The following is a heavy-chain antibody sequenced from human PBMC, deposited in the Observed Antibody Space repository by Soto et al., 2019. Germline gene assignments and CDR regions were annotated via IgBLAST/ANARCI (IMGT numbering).Heavy chain of an antibody. CDR3: ARGLYSGSYFYYDYGMDV. J-gene: IGHJ6*02. D-gene: IGHD1-26*01. CDR1: GYTFTGYY. CDR2: INPNSGGT. V-gene: IGHV1-2*04. Sequence: AASVKVSCKASGYTFTGYYMHWVRQAPGQGLEWMGWINPNSGGTNYAQKFQGWVTMTRDTSISTAYMELSRLRSDDTAVYYCARGLYSGSYFYYDYGMDVWGQGTTVTVSS.